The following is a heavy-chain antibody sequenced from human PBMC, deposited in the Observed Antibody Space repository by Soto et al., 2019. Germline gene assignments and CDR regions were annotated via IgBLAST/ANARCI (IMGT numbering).Heavy chain of an antibody. D-gene: IGHD1-1*01. CDR3: AKVATGNDY. Sequence: EVQLLESGGGLVQPGGSLRLSCAVSGFTFNTYAMNWVRQAPGKGLEWVSSITNSGGTTYYADSVKGRFTISRDNSKNTLYLQMNSLRVEDTAVYYCAKVATGNDYWGPGTLVTVSS. CDR1: GFTFNTYA. CDR2: ITNSGGTT. J-gene: IGHJ4*02. V-gene: IGHV3-23*01.